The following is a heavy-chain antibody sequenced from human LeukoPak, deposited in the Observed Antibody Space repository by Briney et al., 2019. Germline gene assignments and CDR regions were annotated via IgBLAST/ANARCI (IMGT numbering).Heavy chain of an antibody. V-gene: IGHV5-51*01. CDR2: IYPDDSDT. D-gene: IGHD6-19*01. CDR1: GYDFTNYW. Sequence: GESLKISCQGSGYDFTNYWIGWVRQMPGKGLGWMAIIYPDDSDTKYNPSFQGQVTISSDKSISTAYLQWSSLKASDTAIYYCVIQADSSGWYYFDYWGPGTRVTVTS. CDR3: VIQADSSGWYYFDY. J-gene: IGHJ4*02.